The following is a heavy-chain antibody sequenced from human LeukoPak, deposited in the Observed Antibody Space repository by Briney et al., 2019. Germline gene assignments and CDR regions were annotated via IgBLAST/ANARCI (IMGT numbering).Heavy chain of an antibody. CDR2: INHSGST. Sequence: SETLSLTCAVYGGSFSGYYWSWIRQPPGKGLEWIGEINHSGSTYYNPSLESRLTISIDTSKTQFFLKLSSVTAADTAVYYCARRHPSHFRGFDPWGQGTLVTVSS. D-gene: IGHD2-2*01. V-gene: IGHV4-34*01. CDR3: ARRHPSHFRGFDP. CDR1: GGSFSGYY. J-gene: IGHJ5*02.